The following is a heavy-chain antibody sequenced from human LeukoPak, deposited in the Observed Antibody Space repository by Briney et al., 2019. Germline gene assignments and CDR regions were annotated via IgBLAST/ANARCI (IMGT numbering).Heavy chain of an antibody. CDR2: IYSGGST. CDR3: ARGPSGYYNT. D-gene: IGHD5-12*01. CDR1: EFSAGSNY. Sequence: GRSLRLASAASEFSAGSNYMTWVRQAPGKGLEWVSLIYSGGSTYYADSVKGRFTISRDNSKNTLYLQMNSLRAEDTAVYYCARGPSGYYNTGGQGTLVTVSS. J-gene: IGHJ4*02. V-gene: IGHV3-66*01.